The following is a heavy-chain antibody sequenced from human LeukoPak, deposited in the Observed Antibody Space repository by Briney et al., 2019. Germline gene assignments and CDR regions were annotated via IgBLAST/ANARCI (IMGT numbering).Heavy chain of an antibody. D-gene: IGHD3-9*01. CDR2: ISWNSGSI. Sequence: PGGSLRLSCAASGFTFDDYAMHWVRQGPGKGLEWVSGISWNSGSIGYADSVKGRFTISRDNSKNTLYLQMNSLRAEDTAVYYCAKDLLRYFDWLPEDYDYWGQGTLVTVSS. V-gene: IGHV3-9*01. CDR3: AKDLLRYFDWLPEDYDY. J-gene: IGHJ4*02. CDR1: GFTFDDYA.